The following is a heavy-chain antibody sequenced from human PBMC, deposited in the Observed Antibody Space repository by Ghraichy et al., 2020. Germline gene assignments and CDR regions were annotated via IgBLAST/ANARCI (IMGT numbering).Heavy chain of an antibody. J-gene: IGHJ4*02. Sequence: ETLSLTCTVSGGSISGYYWSWIRQPPGKGLERIGYIFYTGSTNYNPSLKSRVTISVDTSKNQFSLKLNSVTAADTAVYYCARGYCSGGSCYSSPDYWGQGTLVTVSS. CDR2: IFYTGST. V-gene: IGHV4-59*01. CDR3: ARGYCSGGSCYSSPDY. CDR1: GGSISGYY. D-gene: IGHD2-15*01.